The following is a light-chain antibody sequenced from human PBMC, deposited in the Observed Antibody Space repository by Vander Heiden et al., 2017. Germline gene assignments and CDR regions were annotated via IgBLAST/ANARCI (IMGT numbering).Light chain of an antibody. CDR1: QSLSSD. J-gene: IGKJ1*01. V-gene: IGKV3-15*01. CDR3: QQYRKWPLT. Sequence: EIVMTQSPATLSVSPGERVTRSCRASQSLSSDLAWYQQKPGQVPRLLIYAASTRATDIPARFSGSGSGTEFTLTISSLQSEDCSVYYCQQYRKWPLTFGQGTKLEIK. CDR2: AAS.